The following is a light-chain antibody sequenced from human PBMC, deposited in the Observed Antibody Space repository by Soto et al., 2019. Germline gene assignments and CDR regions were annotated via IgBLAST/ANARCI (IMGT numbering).Light chain of an antibody. CDR1: QSVVSK. CDR3: QECYSWRRST. CDR2: GAS. V-gene: IGKV3-15*01. Sequence: EIVMTQSPATLSVSPGERATLSCRASQSVVSKLAWYQQKPGQAPRLLIYGASTRATGIPARFSGSGFGTEFTPTISSLQSEDSAFYYCQECYSWRRSTFGGGTKVDIK. J-gene: IGKJ4*01.